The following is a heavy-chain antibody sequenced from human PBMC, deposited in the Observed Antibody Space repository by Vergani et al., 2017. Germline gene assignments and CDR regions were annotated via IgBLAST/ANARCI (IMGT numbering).Heavy chain of an antibody. V-gene: IGHV1-2*04. CDR1: GYTFTGYY. CDR2: INPNSGGT. D-gene: IGHD3-10*01. J-gene: IGHJ4*02. Sequence: QVQLVQSGAEVKKPGASVKVSCKASGYTFTGYYMHWVRQAPGQGLEWMGWINPNSGGTTYAQKFQGWVTMTRDTSISTGYMERSRLRSDDTAVYYCARGSARDYYGSGSYYHWGQGTLVTVSS. CDR3: ARGSARDYYGSGSYYH.